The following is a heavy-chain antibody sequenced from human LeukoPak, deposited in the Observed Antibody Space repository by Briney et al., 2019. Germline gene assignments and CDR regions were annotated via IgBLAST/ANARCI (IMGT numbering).Heavy chain of an antibody. Sequence: GGSLRLSCAASGFTFSSYWMHWVRQAPGKGLVWVSRINSDGSTTSYADSVKGRFTISRDNVKNTLYLQMNSLRAEDTAVYYCARGIGYCGGGSCSDYWGQGTLVTVS. CDR1: GFTFSSYW. J-gene: IGHJ4*02. V-gene: IGHV3-74*01. CDR2: INSDGSTT. CDR3: ARGIGYCGGGSCSDY. D-gene: IGHD2-15*01.